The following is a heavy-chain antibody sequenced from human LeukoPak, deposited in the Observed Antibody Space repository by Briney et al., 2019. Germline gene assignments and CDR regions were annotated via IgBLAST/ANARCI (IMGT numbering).Heavy chain of an antibody. CDR3: ASPAEGGSAGRYFDY. J-gene: IGHJ4*02. Sequence: PSETLSLTCAVYGGSFSGYYWSWIRQPPGKGLEWIGEINHSGSTNYNPSLKSRVTISVDTSKNQFSLKLSSVTAADTAVYYCASPAEGGSAGRYFDYWGQGTLVTVSS. CDR1: GGSFSGYY. CDR2: INHSGST. V-gene: IGHV4-34*01. D-gene: IGHD6-25*01.